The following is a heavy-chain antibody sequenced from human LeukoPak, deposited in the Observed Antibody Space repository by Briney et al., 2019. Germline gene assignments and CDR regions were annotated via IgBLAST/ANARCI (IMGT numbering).Heavy chain of an antibody. CDR2: IDHSGNS. CDR3: TRGGDY. V-gene: IGHV4-34*01. J-gene: IGHJ4*02. Sequence: SETLSLTCAVYGGSFSGYYWSWIRQPPGKGLEWIGKIDHSGNSNYNPSLESRVTISVDTSKNQFSLKLTSVTAADAALYYCTRGGDYWGQGTLVTVSS. CDR1: GGSFSGYY.